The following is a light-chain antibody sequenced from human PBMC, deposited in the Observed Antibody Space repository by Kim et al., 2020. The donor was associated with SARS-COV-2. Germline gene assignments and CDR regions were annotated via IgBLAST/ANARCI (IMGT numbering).Light chain of an antibody. CDR2: AAS. CDR3: QQSYSTPRT. J-gene: IGKJ1*01. Sequence: DIQMTQSPSSLSASVGDRVTITCRTSQTISYFLNWYQQKPGKAPKLLIYAASSLQSGVPSRFSGSGSGTDFTLTISSLHPEDFATYYCQQSYSTPRTFGQGTKVDIK. CDR1: QTISYF. V-gene: IGKV1-39*01.